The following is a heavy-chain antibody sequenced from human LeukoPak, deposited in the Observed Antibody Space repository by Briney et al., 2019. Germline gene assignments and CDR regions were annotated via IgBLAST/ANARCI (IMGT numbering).Heavy chain of an antibody. Sequence: GGSLRLSCAASGFTFSSYSMNWVRQAPGKGLEWVSYISSRGGTIYYADSVKGRFTISRDNAKNSLYLQMNSLRAEDTAVYYCARDFGRWFLDYWGQGTLVTVSS. CDR3: ARDFGRWFLDY. CDR1: GFTFSSYS. CDR2: ISSRGGTI. V-gene: IGHV3-48*04. J-gene: IGHJ4*02. D-gene: IGHD4-23*01.